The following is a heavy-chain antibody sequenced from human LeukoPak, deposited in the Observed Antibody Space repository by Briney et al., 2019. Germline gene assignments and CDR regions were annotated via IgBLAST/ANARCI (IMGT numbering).Heavy chain of an antibody. V-gene: IGHV5-51*01. D-gene: IGHD5-12*01. Sequence: GESLKISWKGSEYIFTNQWIGWVRQMPGKGLEWMGIIYPGDSDTRYSPSFQGQVTISADKSISTAYLQWSSLKASDTAMYYCARRGRAYSGSYMDVWGEGTTVTVSS. CDR2: IYPGDSDT. CDR3: ARRGRAYSGSYMDV. J-gene: IGHJ6*03. CDR1: EYIFTNQW.